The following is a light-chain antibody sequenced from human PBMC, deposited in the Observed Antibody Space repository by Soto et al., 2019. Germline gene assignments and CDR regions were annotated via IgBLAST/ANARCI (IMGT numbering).Light chain of an antibody. CDR3: CSYAGSYTLVV. V-gene: IGLV2-11*01. CDR1: SSDVGDYNY. Sequence: QSALTQPRSVSGSPGQSVTISCTGTSSDVGDYNYVSWYQHHPGKAPKLMIYDVSKRPSGVPDRFSGSKSGNTASLTISGLQAEDEAEYYCCSYAGSYTLVVFGGGTKLTVL. CDR2: DVS. J-gene: IGLJ2*01.